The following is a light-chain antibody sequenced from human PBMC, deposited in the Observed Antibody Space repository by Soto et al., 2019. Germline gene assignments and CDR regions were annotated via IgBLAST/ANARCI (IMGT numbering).Light chain of an antibody. CDR1: QSVCSSY. CDR2: GAS. J-gene: IGKJ2*01. Sequence: EIVLTQSPGTLSLSPGERATLSCRASQSVCSSYLAWYQQKPGQAPRLLISGASSRATGIPDRFSGSGSGTDFTLTISILEPEDFAVYYFQQYGSSPGYTFGQGTKLEIK. V-gene: IGKV3-20*01. CDR3: QQYGSSPGYT.